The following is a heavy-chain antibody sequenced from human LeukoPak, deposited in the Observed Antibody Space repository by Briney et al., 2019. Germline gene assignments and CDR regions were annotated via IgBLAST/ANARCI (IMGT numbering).Heavy chain of an antibody. CDR3: ARVGVRGVIMGGFDP. CDR1: GYTFTSYY. CDR2: INPSGGST. Sequence: ASVKVSCKASGYTFTSYYMHWVRQAPGQGLEWMRIINPSGGSTSYAQKFQGRVTMTRDTSTSTVYMELSSLRSEDTAVYYCARVGVRGVIMGGFDPWGQGTLVTVSS. J-gene: IGHJ5*02. V-gene: IGHV1-46*01. D-gene: IGHD3-10*01.